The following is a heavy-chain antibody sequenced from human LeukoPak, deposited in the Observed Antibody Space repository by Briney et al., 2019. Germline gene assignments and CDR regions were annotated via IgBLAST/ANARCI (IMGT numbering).Heavy chain of an antibody. CDR2: SDPEDVKT. CDR3: ATFQAYANSGHLRPYFDY. V-gene: IGHV1-24*01. CDR1: GYSLTELA. D-gene: IGHD3-22*01. J-gene: IGHJ4*02. Sequence: GASVKVSCKISGYSLTELAIHWVRQAPGKGPEWMGGSDPEDVKTSFAEKFQGRVTFTEDTSTDTAFMELSRLRSDDTAVYYCATFQAYANSGHLRPYFDYWGQGTLVTVSS.